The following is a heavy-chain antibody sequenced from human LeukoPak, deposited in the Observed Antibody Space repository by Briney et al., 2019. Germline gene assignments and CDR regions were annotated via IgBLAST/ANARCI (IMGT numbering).Heavy chain of an antibody. CDR1: GFTFSSYW. D-gene: IGHD3-10*01. J-gene: IGHJ4*02. CDR2: INKDGDKK. V-gene: IGHV3-7*05. Sequence: PGGSLRLSCAVSGFTFSSYWMSWVRQAPGKGLEWVTNINKDGDKKYYVDSVRGRFTVSRDNAKNSLYLQMNSLRAEDTAVYYCAKDPLVRGVTYDYWGQGTLVTVSS. CDR3: AKDPLVRGVTYDY.